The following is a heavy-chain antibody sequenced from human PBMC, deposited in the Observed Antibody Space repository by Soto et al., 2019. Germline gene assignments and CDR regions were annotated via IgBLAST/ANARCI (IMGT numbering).Heavy chain of an antibody. CDR3: ARTRGYCLYDY. J-gene: IGHJ4*02. CDR1: GYTFTSYA. Sequence: QVQLVQSGAEVKKPGASVKVSCKASGYTFTSYAMHWVRQAPGQRLEWMGWLNAGNGNTKYSQKFQGRVTITRYTSASTAYMERSSLRSEDTAVYYCARTRGYCLYDYWGQGTLVTVSS. D-gene: IGHD3-3*01. V-gene: IGHV1-3*01. CDR2: LNAGNGNT.